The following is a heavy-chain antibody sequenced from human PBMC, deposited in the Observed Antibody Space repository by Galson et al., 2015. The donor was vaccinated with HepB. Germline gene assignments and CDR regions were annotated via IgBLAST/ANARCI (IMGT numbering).Heavy chain of an antibody. Sequence: CAISGDSVSSNSATWNWIRQSPSRGLEWLGRTYYRSKWYNDYAVSVKGRITINPDTSKNQFSLQLNSVTPEDMAVYYCARAIGSGWGPLDSWGQGTLVTVSS. CDR3: ARAIGSGWGPLDS. V-gene: IGHV6-1*01. D-gene: IGHD6-19*01. CDR2: TYYRSKWYN. CDR1: GDSVSSNSAT. J-gene: IGHJ5*01.